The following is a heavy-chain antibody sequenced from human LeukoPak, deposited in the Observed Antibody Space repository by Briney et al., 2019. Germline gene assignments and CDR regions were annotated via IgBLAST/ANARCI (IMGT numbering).Heavy chain of an antibody. J-gene: IGHJ5*02. D-gene: IGHD2-15*01. CDR3: ARDFFQSGGSWYDCFDP. CDR1: GYTFSNYG. Sequence: VASVKVSCKSSGYTFSNYGISWVRQAPGQGLEWMGWISTNSGHKAQKFQDRVTMTTDTSTSTPYMELRSLRSDDTAVYYCARDFFQSGGSWYDCFDPWGQGTLVTVSS. CDR2: ISTNSGH. V-gene: IGHV1-18*01.